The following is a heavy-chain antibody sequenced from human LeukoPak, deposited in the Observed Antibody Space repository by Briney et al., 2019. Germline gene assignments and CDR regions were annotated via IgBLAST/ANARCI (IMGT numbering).Heavy chain of an antibody. D-gene: IGHD4-17*01. CDR2: INHSGST. CDR1: GGSFSGYY. J-gene: IGHJ4*02. CDR3: ARGPRGVTTVLDY. V-gene: IGHV4-34*01. Sequence: SETLSLTCAVYGGSFSGYYWSWIRQPPGKGLEWIGEINHSGSTNYNPSLKSRVTISVDTSKNQFSLKLSSVTAADTAVYYCARGPRGVTTVLDYWGQGTLVTVSS.